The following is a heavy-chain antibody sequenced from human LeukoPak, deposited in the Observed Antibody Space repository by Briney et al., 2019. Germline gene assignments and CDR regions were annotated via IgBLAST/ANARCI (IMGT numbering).Heavy chain of an antibody. D-gene: IGHD5-18*01. Sequence: GGSLRLSCAASGFTFSSYAMSWVRQAPGKGLEWVSAISGSGGSTYYADSVKGRFTISRDNSKNSLYLQMNSLRAEDTAVYYCARPLVAAIDYWGQGTLVTVSS. J-gene: IGHJ4*02. CDR2: ISGSGGST. CDR3: ARPLVAAIDY. CDR1: GFTFSSYA. V-gene: IGHV3-23*01.